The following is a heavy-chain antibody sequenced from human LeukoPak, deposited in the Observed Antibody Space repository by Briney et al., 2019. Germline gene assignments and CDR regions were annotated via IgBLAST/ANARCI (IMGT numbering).Heavy chain of an antibody. D-gene: IGHD2-2*02. V-gene: IGHV4-34*01. CDR2: INHSGST. CDR3: ARHIVVVPAAIHHFDY. Sequence: PSETLSLSCAVYGGSFSGYYWSWIRQPPGKGLEWIGEINHSGSTNYNPSLKSRVTISVDTSKNQFSLKLSSVTAADTAVYYCARHIVVVPAAIHHFDYWGQGTLVTVSS. CDR1: GGSFSGYY. J-gene: IGHJ4*02.